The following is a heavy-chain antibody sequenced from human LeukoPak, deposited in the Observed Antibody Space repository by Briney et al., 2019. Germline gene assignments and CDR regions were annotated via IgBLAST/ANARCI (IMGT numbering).Heavy chain of an antibody. J-gene: IGHJ4*02. CDR1: GGSISSGGYN. D-gene: IGHD3-10*01. CDR2: IYYSGST. V-gene: IGHV4-31*03. Sequence: SETLSLTCTVSGGSISSGGYNWSWIRQHPGKGLECIGYIYYSGSTYYNPSLKSRVTISVDTSKNQFSLKLSSVTAADTAVYYCAGSRSGSYSNYFDYWGQGTLVTVSS. CDR3: AGSRSGSYSNYFDY.